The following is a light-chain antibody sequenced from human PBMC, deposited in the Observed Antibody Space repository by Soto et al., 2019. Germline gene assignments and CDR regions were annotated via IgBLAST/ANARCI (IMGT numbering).Light chain of an antibody. CDR2: AAS. CDR1: QSIGDY. CDR3: QQSYSSWT. V-gene: IGKV1-39*01. Sequence: DLQMTQSPSSLSASVGDRVTITCRASQSIGDYLNWYQQKPGRAPQLLIYAASNLHSGVPSRFSGSGSGTDFTLTISSLQPEDFATYYCQQSYSSWTFGQGTKVEVK. J-gene: IGKJ1*01.